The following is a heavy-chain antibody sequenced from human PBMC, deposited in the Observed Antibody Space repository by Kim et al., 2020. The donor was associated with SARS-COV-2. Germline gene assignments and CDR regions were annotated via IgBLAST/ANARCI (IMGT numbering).Heavy chain of an antibody. J-gene: IGHJ4*02. V-gene: IGHV3-11*04. CDR1: GFTFSDYY. CDR3: AKRLWFGEKGDY. CDR2: ISSSGSTI. D-gene: IGHD3-10*01. Sequence: GGSLRLSCAASGFTFSDYYMSWIRQAPRKGLEWVSYISSSGSTIYYADSVKGRFTISRDNAKNSLYLQMNSLRAEDTAVYYCAKRLWFGEKGDYWGQGTLVTVSS.